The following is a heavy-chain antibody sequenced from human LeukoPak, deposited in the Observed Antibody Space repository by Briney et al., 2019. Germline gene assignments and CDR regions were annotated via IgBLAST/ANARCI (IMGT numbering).Heavy chain of an antibody. CDR2: ISSSSSYI. CDR3: ARDLPYDILTGLYHYYGMDV. CDR1: GFTFSSYS. Sequence: GGSLRLSCAASGFTFSSYSMNWVRQAPGKGLEWVSSISSSSSYIYYADSVRGRFTISRDNAKNSLYLQMNSLRAEDTAVYYCARDLPYDILTGLYHYYGMDVWGKGTTVTVSS. D-gene: IGHD3-9*01. V-gene: IGHV3-21*01. J-gene: IGHJ6*04.